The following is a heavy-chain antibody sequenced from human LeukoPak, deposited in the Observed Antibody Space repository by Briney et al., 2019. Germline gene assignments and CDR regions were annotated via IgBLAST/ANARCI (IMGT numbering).Heavy chain of an antibody. CDR3: ARGLYADTAYYDFWSGYYYMDV. J-gene: IGHJ6*03. D-gene: IGHD3-3*01. CDR2: MNPNSGNT. CDR1: GYTFTSYD. Sequence: ASVKVSCKASGYTFTSYDINWVRQATGQGLEWMGWMNPNSGNTGYAQKFQGRVTMTRNTSISTAHMELSSLRSEDTAVYYCARGLYADTAYYDFWSGYYYMDVWGKGTTVTVSS. V-gene: IGHV1-8*01.